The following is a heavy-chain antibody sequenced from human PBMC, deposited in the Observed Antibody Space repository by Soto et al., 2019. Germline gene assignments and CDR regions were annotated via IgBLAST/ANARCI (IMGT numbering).Heavy chain of an antibody. CDR3: ARGRTWGARDFDY. CDR1: GYTFDTYG. D-gene: IGHD3-16*01. CDR2: ISAYNGHT. J-gene: IGHJ4*02. V-gene: IGHV1-18*01. Sequence: QVQLVQSGSEVKRPGASVRVSCKASGYTFDTYGISWVRQAPGQGLEWMGWISAYNGHTDYAQRFQGRVTMTTDTSTNTVALELRGLGSDDTAVYYCARGRTWGARDFDYWGQGTLVTVSS.